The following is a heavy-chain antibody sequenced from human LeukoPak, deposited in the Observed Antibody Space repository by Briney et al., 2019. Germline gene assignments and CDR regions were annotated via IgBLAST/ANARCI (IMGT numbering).Heavy chain of an antibody. D-gene: IGHD5-12*01. J-gene: IGHJ6*03. CDR3: ARTTEGYAGGPGYSYYYYMDV. V-gene: IGHV4-59*01. CDR2: IHYSGST. CDR1: GGSISSYY. Sequence: SETLSLTCTVSGGSISSYYWSWIRQPPGKGLEWIGFIHYSGSTHYNPSLKSRVTISVVTSKNQFSLKLRSVTAADTAVYYCARTTEGYAGGPGYSYYYYMDVWGKGTTVTVSS.